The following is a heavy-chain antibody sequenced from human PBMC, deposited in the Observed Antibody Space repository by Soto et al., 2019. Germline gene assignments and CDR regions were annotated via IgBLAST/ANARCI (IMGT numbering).Heavy chain of an antibody. CDR2: IWTDGSNE. V-gene: IGHV3-33*08. D-gene: IGHD2-8*01. Sequence: QVQLVESGGGVVQPGRSLRLSCGASGFTFRDYGMHWVRQAPGKGLEWVAVIWTDGSNEEYAESVKGRFTISRDNSKDTLDLQMNSLISEDTGVYFCAAPRNGDDYFGLDVWGQGTTVIVSS. CDR3: AAPRNGDDYFGLDV. J-gene: IGHJ6*02. CDR1: GFTFRDYG.